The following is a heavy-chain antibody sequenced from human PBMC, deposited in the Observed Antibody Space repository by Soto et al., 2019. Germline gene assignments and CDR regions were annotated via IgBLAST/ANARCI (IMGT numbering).Heavy chain of an antibody. CDR2: FDPEDGET. D-gene: IGHD3-10*01. J-gene: IGHJ5*02. Sequence: ASVKVSCKVSGYTLTELYMHWVRQAPGKGLEWMGGFDPEDGETIYAQKFQGRVTMTEDTSTDTAYMELSSLRSEDTAVYYCATVIITMRGPNWFDPWGQGTLVTVSS. V-gene: IGHV1-24*01. CDR1: GYTLTELY. CDR3: ATVIITMRGPNWFDP.